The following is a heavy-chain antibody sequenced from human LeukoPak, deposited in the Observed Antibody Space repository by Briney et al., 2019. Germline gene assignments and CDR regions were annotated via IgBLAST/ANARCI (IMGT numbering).Heavy chain of an antibody. V-gene: IGHV1-2*02. CDR3: ARDDSSGYYTNPDY. Sequence: ASVKVSCKASGYRFDGYCLHWVRQAPGQGLEWMGWINPNSGGTNYAQKFQGRVTMTRDTSISTAYMELSRLRSDDTAVYYCARDDSSGYYTNPDYWGQGTLVTVSS. J-gene: IGHJ4*02. CDR1: GYRFDGYC. CDR2: INPNSGGT. D-gene: IGHD3-22*01.